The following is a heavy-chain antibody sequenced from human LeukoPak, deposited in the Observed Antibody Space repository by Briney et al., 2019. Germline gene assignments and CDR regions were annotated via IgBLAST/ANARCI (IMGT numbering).Heavy chain of an antibody. V-gene: IGHV3-21*01. CDR3: ARDRPGYCSGGSCSPPA. D-gene: IGHD2-15*01. CDR1: GFTFSSYS. J-gene: IGHJ4*02. CDR2: ISSSSSYI. Sequence: GGSLRLSCAASGFTFSSYSMNWVRQAPGKGLEWVSSISSSSSYIYYADSVKGRFAISRDNAKNSLYLQMNSLRAEDTAVYYCARDRPGYCSGGSCSPPAWGQGTLVTVSS.